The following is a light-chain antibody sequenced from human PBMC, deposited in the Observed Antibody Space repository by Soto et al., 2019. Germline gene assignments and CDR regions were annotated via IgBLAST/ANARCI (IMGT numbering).Light chain of an antibody. Sequence: EIVLTQSPGTLSLSPGDRPTLSCGASHSVSSTYLAWYQQKPGLAPXXLXYDASTRATGIPARFSGSVSVTEFTRTISSLQSEEFAGYYCQQYNYWPPKITFGQGTRLEIK. V-gene: IGKV3-15*01. J-gene: IGKJ5*01. CDR2: DAS. CDR3: QQYNYWPPKIT. CDR1: HSVSSTY.